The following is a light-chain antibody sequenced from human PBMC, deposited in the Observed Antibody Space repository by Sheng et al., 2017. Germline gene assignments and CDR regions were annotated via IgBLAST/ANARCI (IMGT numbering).Light chain of an antibody. CDR3: QHGGT. J-gene: IGKJ1*01. Sequence: DIQMTQSPSSVSASVGDRVTITCRASQGISSWLAWYQQKPGKAPNLLIYKASSLESGVPSRFSGSGSGTEFTLTINSLQPDDFATYYCQHGGTFGQGTKVEIK. CDR1: QGISSW. CDR2: KAS. V-gene: IGKV1-5*03.